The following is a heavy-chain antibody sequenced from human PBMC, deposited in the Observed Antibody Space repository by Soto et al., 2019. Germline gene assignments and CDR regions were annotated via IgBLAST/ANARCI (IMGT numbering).Heavy chain of an antibody. CDR3: AREDSTVSSVFDY. V-gene: IGHV4-31*03. Sequence: PSETLSLTCTVSGGPFSAGGYYWSWIRQAPGKGLEWIGYILQNGDTSYNPPLKSRVTISTDTSKRQFSLKLTSVTAADTAVYYCAREDSTVSSVFDYWGQGLLVTVSS. CDR1: GGPFSAGGYY. J-gene: IGHJ4*02. CDR2: ILQNGDT. D-gene: IGHD4-17*01.